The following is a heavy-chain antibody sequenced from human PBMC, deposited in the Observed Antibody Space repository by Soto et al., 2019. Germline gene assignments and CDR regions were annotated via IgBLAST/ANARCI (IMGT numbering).Heavy chain of an antibody. CDR1: GFTFSNYA. D-gene: IGHD3-3*01. V-gene: IGHV3-23*01. Sequence: EEQLLESGGGLVQPGGSLRLSCAASGFTFSNYAMTWVRQAPGKGLEWVSAISGSGGSTYYADSVKGRFTISRDNSKNTLYLQMNSLRAEDTAVYYCAMGLRFLEWLFDYWGQGTLVTVSS. J-gene: IGHJ4*02. CDR3: AMGLRFLEWLFDY. CDR2: ISGSGGST.